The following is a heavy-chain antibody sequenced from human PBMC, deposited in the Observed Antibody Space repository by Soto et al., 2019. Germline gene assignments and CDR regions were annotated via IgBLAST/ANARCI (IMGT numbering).Heavy chain of an antibody. J-gene: IGHJ4*02. CDR3: AIIPPTTVDY. D-gene: IGHD4-17*01. V-gene: IGHV3-30*03. CDR1: GFTFSNYD. Sequence: QVQLVESGGGVVQPGRSLRLSCAASGFTFSNYDMHWVRQAPGKGLEWVAAISYDGSNGYYADSVKGRFTISRDISKNTLYVQMNSLRLEDTAVYYCAIIPPTTVDYWGQGTLVTVFS. CDR2: ISYDGSNG.